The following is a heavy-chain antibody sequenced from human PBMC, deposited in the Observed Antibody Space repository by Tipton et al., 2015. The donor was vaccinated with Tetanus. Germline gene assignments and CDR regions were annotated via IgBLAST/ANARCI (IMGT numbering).Heavy chain of an antibody. V-gene: IGHV4-31*03. J-gene: IGHJ4*02. CDR1: GDSIDGGFKN. D-gene: IGHD2-2*01. Sequence: TLSLTCTVSGDSIDGGFKNWGWIRQQPGKGLEWIGYIDYRGNTYYNSSLRRRVTFSFDTSENQFSLKLTSVTAADTAVYYCASDPALMGNFDYWGQGTLVTVSS. CDR2: IDYRGNT. CDR3: ASDPALMGNFDY.